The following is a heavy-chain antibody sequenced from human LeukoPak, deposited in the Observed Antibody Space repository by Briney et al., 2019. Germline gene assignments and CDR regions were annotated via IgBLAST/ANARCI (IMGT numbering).Heavy chain of an antibody. CDR3: ARQGPGLRLRIYDY. Sequence: SETLSLTCAVYGGSFSGYYWSWIRQPPGKGLEWIGEINHSGSTNYNPSLKSRVTISVDTSKNQFSLKLSSVTAADTAVYYCARQGPGLRLRIYDYWGQGTLVTVSS. CDR1: GGSFSGYY. D-gene: IGHD5-12*01. V-gene: IGHV4-34*01. CDR2: INHSGST. J-gene: IGHJ4*02.